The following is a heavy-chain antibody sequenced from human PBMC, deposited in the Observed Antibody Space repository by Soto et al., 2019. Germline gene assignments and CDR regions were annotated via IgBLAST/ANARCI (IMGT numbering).Heavy chain of an antibody. CDR3: ARDLAGDCSGGSCYSGVWFDP. D-gene: IGHD2-15*01. CDR1: GGSISSYY. Sequence: PSETLSLTCTVSGGSISSYYWSWIRQPPGKGLEWIGYIYYSGSTNYNPSLTSRVTISVDTSKTQSSLKLSSVTAADTAVYYCARDLAGDCSGGSCYSGVWFDPWGQGTLVTVSS. V-gene: IGHV4-59*01. CDR2: IYYSGST. J-gene: IGHJ5*02.